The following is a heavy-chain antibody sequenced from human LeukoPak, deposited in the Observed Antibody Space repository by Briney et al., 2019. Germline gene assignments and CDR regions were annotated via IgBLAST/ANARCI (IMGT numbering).Heavy chain of an antibody. CDR2: ISWNSGSI. CDR1: GFTLSTYS. Sequence: GGSLRLSCAASGFTLSTYSMNWVRQAPGKGLEWVSGISWNSGSIGYADSVKGRFTISRDNAKNSLYLQMNSLRAEDTALYYCAKSLVVVTAVGGFDYWGQGTLVTVSS. V-gene: IGHV3-9*01. D-gene: IGHD2-21*02. J-gene: IGHJ4*02. CDR3: AKSLVVVTAVGGFDY.